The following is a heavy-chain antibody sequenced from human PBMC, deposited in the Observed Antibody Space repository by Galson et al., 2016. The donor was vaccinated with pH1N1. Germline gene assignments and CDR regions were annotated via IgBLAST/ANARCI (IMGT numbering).Heavy chain of an antibody. CDR1: GHNFTSSW. CDR2: IYLGGSLI. J-gene: IGHJ3*02. Sequence: GAEVKKPGESLKISCKGSGHNFTSSWIGWVRQMPGKGLEWMGIIYLGGSLIRYRPSFQGQVTISADKSVNIVYLEWGSLKASDTAMYYCARQNDYGDYRGDAFEIWGQGTMVTVSS. CDR3: ARQNDYGDYRGDAFEI. D-gene: IGHD4-17*01. V-gene: IGHV5-51*01.